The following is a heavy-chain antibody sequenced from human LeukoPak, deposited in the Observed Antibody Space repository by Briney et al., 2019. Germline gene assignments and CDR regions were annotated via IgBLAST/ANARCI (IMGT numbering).Heavy chain of an antibody. CDR1: AFIFKNYA. Sequence: GGSLRLSCAASAFIFKNYAMHWVRQPPGKGLEWVAVISYHGSNQYYIDSVKGRFTISRDNSKDTVYLQMNSLRPDDTAVYYCAKGFSAGTMDYWGQGTLVTVTS. CDR2: ISYHGSNQ. J-gene: IGHJ4*02. D-gene: IGHD1-1*01. CDR3: AKGFSAGTMDY. V-gene: IGHV3-30*18.